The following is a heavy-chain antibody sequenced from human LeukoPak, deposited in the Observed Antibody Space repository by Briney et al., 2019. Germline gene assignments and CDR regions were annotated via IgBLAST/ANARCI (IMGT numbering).Heavy chain of an antibody. V-gene: IGHV3-7*04. CDR3: TRVGYIDEGIDY. CDR2: IKQDGSKK. Sequence: GGSLRLFCVASGFPFSSYWMTWVRQAPGKGLEWVANIKQDGSKKSYVDSVKGRFTISRDNAKNSLHLQMNSLRAEDTAIYYCTRVGYIDEGIDYWGQGTLVTVSS. CDR1: GFPFSSYW. D-gene: IGHD5-24*01. J-gene: IGHJ4*02.